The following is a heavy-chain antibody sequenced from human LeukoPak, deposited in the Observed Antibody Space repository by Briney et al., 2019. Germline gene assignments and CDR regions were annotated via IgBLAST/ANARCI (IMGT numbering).Heavy chain of an antibody. CDR1: GYTFTGYY. Sequence: APVKVSCKASGYTFTGYYMHWVRQVPGQGLEWMGWINPNSGGTNYAQKFQGRVTMTRDTSISTAYMELSRLRSDDTAVYYCARSRRTTGYSTSFDPWGQGTLVTVSS. D-gene: IGHD6-13*01. V-gene: IGHV1-2*02. CDR2: INPNSGGT. J-gene: IGHJ5*02. CDR3: ARSRRTTGYSTSFDP.